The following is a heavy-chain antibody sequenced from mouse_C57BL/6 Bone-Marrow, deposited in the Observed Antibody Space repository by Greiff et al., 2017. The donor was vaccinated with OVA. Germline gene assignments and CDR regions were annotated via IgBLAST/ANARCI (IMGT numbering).Heavy chain of an antibody. CDR2: IHPNSGST. V-gene: IGHV1-64*01. CDR1: GYTFTSYW. CDR3: AERQSSWFAY. J-gene: IGHJ3*01. Sequence: QVQLQQPGAELVKPGASVKLSCKASGYTFTSYWMHWVKQRPGQGLEWIGMIHPNSGSTNYNEKFKSKATMTVDKSSSTAYMQLSSPTSEDSAVYYCAERQSSWFAYWGQGTLVTVSA. D-gene: IGHD6-1*01.